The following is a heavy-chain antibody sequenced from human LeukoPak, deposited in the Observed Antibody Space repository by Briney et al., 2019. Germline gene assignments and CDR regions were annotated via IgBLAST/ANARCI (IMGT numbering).Heavy chain of an antibody. Sequence: GGSLRLSCAASGFTFSSYGMHWVRQAPGKGLVWVAVVWYDGSNKYYADCVKGRFTISRENSKNTLYLQMNSLRAEDTAVYYCARDYYGSGTYQDYWGQGTLVTVSS. CDR2: VWYDGSNK. D-gene: IGHD3-10*01. CDR3: ARDYYGSGTYQDY. J-gene: IGHJ4*02. CDR1: GFTFSSYG. V-gene: IGHV3-33*01.